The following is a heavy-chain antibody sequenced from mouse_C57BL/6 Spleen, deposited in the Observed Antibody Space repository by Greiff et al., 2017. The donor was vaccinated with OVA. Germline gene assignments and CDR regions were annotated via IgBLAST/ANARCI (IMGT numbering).Heavy chain of an antibody. V-gene: IGHV1-82*01. CDR2: IYPGDGDT. CDR3: ASFYYYGSSYDWYFAV. D-gene: IGHD1-1*01. J-gene: IGHJ1*03. CDR1: GYAFSSSW. Sequence: QVQLQQSGPELVKPGASVKISCKASGYAFSSSWMNWVKQRPGKGLEWIGRIYPGDGDTNYNGKFKGKATLTADKSSSTAYMQLSSLTSEDSAVYFCASFYYYGSSYDWYFAVWGTGTTVTVSS.